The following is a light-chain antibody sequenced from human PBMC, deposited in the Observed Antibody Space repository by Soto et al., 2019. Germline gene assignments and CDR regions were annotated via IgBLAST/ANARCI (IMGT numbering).Light chain of an antibody. Sequence: QSVLTQPPSASGTPGQRVTISCSGSSSNIGSHTVNWYQQFPGTAPKLLMYSNTQRPSGVPDRFSGSKSGTSASLAISGLQSEFEADYYCAAWGDSLNGVVFGGGTKVTVL. J-gene: IGLJ2*01. CDR2: SNT. V-gene: IGLV1-44*01. CDR3: AAWGDSLNGVV. CDR1: SSNIGSHT.